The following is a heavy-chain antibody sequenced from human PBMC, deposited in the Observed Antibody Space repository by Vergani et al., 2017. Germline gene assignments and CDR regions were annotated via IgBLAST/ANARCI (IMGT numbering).Heavy chain of an antibody. CDR2: IYYSGST. Sequence: QVQLQESGPGLVKPSETLSLTCTVSGGSISSYYWSWIRQPPGKGLEWIGYIYYSGSTNYNPSLKSRVTISVDTSKNQFSLKLSSVTAADTAVYYCARGMDSYDYWGLGTLVTVSS. CDR3: ARGMDSYDY. D-gene: IGHD5-18*01. CDR1: GGSISSYY. V-gene: IGHV4-59*01. J-gene: IGHJ4*02.